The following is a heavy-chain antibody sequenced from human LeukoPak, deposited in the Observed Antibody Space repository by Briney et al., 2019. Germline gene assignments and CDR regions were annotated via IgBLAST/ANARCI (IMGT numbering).Heavy chain of an antibody. D-gene: IGHD3-16*01. CDR2: IIPILGIA. V-gene: IGHV1-69*04. Sequence: ASVKVSCKASGGTFSTYAISWVRQAPGQGLEWMGRIIPILGIANYAQKFQGRVTITADRSTSTAYMELSSLRSEDTAVYYCAREDGGGAYFDYWGQGTLVTVSS. CDR1: GGTFSTYA. CDR3: AREDGGGAYFDY. J-gene: IGHJ4*02.